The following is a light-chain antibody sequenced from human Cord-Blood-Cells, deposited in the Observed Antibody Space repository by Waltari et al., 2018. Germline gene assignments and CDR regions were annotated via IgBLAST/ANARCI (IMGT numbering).Light chain of an antibody. V-gene: IGLV2-11*02. CDR2: DVS. Sequence: QSALTQPRSVSGSPGQSVTISCTGTSRDVGGYNYVSWYHKHPGKAPKLMIYDVSKRPSGVPDRFSGSKSGNTASLTISGLQAEDEADYYCCSYAGSYPVVFGGGTKLTVL. CDR3: CSYAGSYPVV. J-gene: IGLJ2*01. CDR1: SRDVGGYNY.